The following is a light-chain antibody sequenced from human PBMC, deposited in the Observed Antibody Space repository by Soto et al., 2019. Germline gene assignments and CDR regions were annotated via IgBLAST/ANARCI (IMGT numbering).Light chain of an antibody. V-gene: IGKV1-5*03. Sequence: GARVTIPCRASQPITDWLAWYQQKPGKAPRLLIYKASTLESGVPSRFSGSGSGTEFTLTISSLQPDDFATYYCQHYDTYTWTFGQGTKVEIK. CDR3: QHYDTYTWT. J-gene: IGKJ1*01. CDR1: QPITDW. CDR2: KAS.